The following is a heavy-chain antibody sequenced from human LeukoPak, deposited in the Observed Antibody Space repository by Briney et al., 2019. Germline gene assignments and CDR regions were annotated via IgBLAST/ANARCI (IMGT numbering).Heavy chain of an antibody. CDR3: ARDRDSSSPWGYCDL. V-gene: IGHV3-7*01. J-gene: IGHJ2*01. CDR2: IKQDGSEK. CDR1: GFTFSSYW. D-gene: IGHD6-6*01. Sequence: PGGSLRLSCAASGFTFSSYWMSWVRQAPGKGLEWVANIKQDGSEKYYVDSMKGRFTVSRDNAKKSLYLQMNSLRAEDTAVYYCARDRDSSSPWGYCDLWGRGTLVTVSS.